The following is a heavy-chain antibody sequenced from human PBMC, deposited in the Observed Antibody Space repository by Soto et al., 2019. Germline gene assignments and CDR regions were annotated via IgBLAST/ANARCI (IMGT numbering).Heavy chain of an antibody. Sequence: ASGTVSGRASGCTCARYGISGVRQAPGQGLEWMGWISAYNGNTNYAQKLQGRVTMTTDTSTSTAYMELRSLRSDDTAVYYCARDLSDAFDIWGQGTMLTVSS. CDR1: GCTCARYG. J-gene: IGHJ3*02. V-gene: IGHV1-18*01. CDR3: ARDLSDAFDI. CDR2: ISAYNGNT.